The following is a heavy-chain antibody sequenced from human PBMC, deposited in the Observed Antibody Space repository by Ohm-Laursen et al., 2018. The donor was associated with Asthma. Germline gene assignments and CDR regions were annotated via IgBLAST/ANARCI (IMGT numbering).Heavy chain of an antibody. CDR3: ARMGYSSGWYDY. D-gene: IGHD6-19*01. CDR1: GFTFSSYS. V-gene: IGHV3-21*01. CDR2: ISSSSSYI. Sequence: SLRLSCAASGFTFSSYSMNWVRQAPGKGLEWVSSISSSSSYIYYADSVKGRFTISRDNAKNSLYLQMNSLRAEDTAVYYCARMGYSSGWYDYWGQGTLVTVSS. J-gene: IGHJ4*02.